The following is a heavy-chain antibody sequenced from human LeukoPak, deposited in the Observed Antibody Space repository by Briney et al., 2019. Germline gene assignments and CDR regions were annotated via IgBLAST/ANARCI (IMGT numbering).Heavy chain of an antibody. CDR2: IYYSGST. V-gene: IGHV4-39*07. Sequence: SETLSLTCTVSGGSISSYYWGWIRQPPGKGLEWIGSIYYSGSTYYNPSLKSRVTISVDTSKNQFSLKLSSVAAADTAVYYCARGRDSRGYQFMGFDSWGQGTLVTVSS. CDR1: GGSISSYY. D-gene: IGHD3-22*01. J-gene: IGHJ4*02. CDR3: ARGRDSRGYQFMGFDS.